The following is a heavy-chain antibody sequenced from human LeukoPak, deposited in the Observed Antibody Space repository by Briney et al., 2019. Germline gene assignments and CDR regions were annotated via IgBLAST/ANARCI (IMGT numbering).Heavy chain of an antibody. CDR3: ARSFYGDYRFDY. CDR1: GFTVSSNY. Sequence: GGSLRLSCAASGFTVSSNYMSWVRQAPGKGLEWVSVIYSGGSTYYADSVKGRFTISRDNSKNTLYLQMNSLRAEDTAVYYCARSFYGDYRFDYWGQGTLVTVSS. J-gene: IGHJ4*02. D-gene: IGHD4-17*01. V-gene: IGHV3-66*01. CDR2: IYSGGST.